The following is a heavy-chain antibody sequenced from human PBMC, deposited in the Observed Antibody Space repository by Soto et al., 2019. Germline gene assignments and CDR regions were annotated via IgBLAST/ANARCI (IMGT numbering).Heavy chain of an antibody. V-gene: IGHV4-30-4*01. D-gene: IGHD7-27*01. J-gene: IGHJ4*02. CDR1: GGSISNGYYS. CDR2: IYSGVST. Sequence: QVQLQESGPGLVKPSQTLSLTCTVSGGSISNGYYSWSWIRQSPEKALEWIGHIYSGVSTYSNPSLNGRLTISIDTSKNQFSLSLSSVTAADTAVYYCARGPSGDKVDYWGQGTLVTVSS. CDR3: ARGPSGDKVDY.